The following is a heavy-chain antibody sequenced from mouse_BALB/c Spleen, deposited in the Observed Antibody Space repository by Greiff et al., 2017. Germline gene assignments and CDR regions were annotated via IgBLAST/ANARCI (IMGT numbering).Heavy chain of an antibody. CDR1: GFTFSSYG. D-gene: IGHD1-1*02. Sequence: EVKLVESGGGLVQPGGSLKLSCAASGFTFSSYGMSWVRQTPDKRLELVATINSNGGSTYYPDSVKGRFTISRDNAKNTLYLQMSSLKSEDTAMYYCARDKRLWSYYFDYWGQGTTLTVSS. V-gene: IGHV5-6-3*01. CDR3: ARDKRLWSYYFDY. CDR2: INSNGGST. J-gene: IGHJ2*01.